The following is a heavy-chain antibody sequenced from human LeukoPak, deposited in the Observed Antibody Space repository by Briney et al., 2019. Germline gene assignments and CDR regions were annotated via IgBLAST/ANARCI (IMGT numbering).Heavy chain of an antibody. CDR1: GFTFSSYE. CDR3: ARVGTPMVTIVAPYYMDV. V-gene: IGHV3-21*01. D-gene: IGHD5-18*01. Sequence: PGGSLRLSCAASGFTFSSYEMNWVRQAPGKGLEWVSSISRSSSYIYYADSVKGRFTISRDNAKNSLYLQMNSLRAEDTAVYYCARVGTPMVTIVAPYYMDVWGKGTTVTVSS. J-gene: IGHJ6*03. CDR2: ISRSSSYI.